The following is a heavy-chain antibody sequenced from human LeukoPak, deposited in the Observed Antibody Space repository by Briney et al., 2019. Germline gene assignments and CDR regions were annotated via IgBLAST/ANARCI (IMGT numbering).Heavy chain of an antibody. D-gene: IGHD3-22*01. CDR2: ISWNSGSI. V-gene: IGHV3-9*01. CDR1: GFTFDDYA. CDR3: AKAPYYDSSGLFDY. J-gene: IGHJ4*02. Sequence: GGSLRLSCAASGFTFDDYAMHWVRQAPGKGLEWVSGISWNSGSIGYADSVKGRFTISRDNAKNSLYLQMNRLRAEDTALYYCAKAPYYDSSGLFDYWGQGTLVTVSS.